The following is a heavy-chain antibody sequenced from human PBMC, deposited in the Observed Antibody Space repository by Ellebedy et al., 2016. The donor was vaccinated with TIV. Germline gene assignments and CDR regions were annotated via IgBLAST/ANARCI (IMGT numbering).Heavy chain of an antibody. D-gene: IGHD1-26*01. J-gene: IGHJ4*02. V-gene: IGHV3-64D*06. Sequence: GESLKISCAASGFTFSSYTMHWVRQAPGKGLEFVSALKSDWGSSYYADSVHGRFTISRDNSKHTLFLQMSSLRTDNTAVYYCVKAPTTTTWAPFDYWGQGTLVTVSS. CDR3: VKAPTTTTWAPFDY. CDR2: LKSDWGSS. CDR1: GFTFSSYT.